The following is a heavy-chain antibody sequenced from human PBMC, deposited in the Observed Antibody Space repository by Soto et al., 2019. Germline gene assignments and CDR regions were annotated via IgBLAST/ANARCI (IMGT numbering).Heavy chain of an antibody. V-gene: IGHV4-34*01. J-gene: IGHJ5*02. CDR3: ARAVAPYLGTWFDP. CDR1: GGSFSGYY. CDR2: ISRSGST. D-gene: IGHD3-16*01. Sequence: SETLSLTCAVYGGSFSGYYWSWIRQPPGKGLEWIGSISRSGSTSYNPSLKGRVTMSVDKSKNQFSLKLSSVTAADTAVYYCARAVAPYLGTWFDPWGQGTLVTVSS.